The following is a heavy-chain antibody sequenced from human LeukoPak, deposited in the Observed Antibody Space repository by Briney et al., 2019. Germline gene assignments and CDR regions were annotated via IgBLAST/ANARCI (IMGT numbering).Heavy chain of an antibody. CDR2: IYPGDSDT. CDR3: ARQGKILRYFDWLLSLDY. V-gene: IGHV5-51*01. J-gene: IGHJ4*02. D-gene: IGHD3-9*01. CDR1: GYSFTSYW. Sequence: GESLKISCKGSGYSFTSYWIGWVRQMPGKGLEWIGIIYPGDSDTRYSPSFQGQVTISADKSISTAYLQWSSLKASDTAMYYCARQGKILRYFDWLLSLDYWGQGTLVTVSS.